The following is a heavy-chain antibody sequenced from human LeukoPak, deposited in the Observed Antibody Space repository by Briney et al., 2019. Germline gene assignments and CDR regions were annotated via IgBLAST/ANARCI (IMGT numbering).Heavy chain of an antibody. Sequence: ASVKVSCKASGYTFTSYYMHWVRQAPGQGLEWMGIISPSGGSTSYAQKFQGRVTMTRDTSTSTVYMELSSLRSEDTAVYYCARKMGGYSYGYNYYGMDVWGQGTTVTVSS. V-gene: IGHV1-46*03. CDR1: GYTFTSYY. CDR3: ARKMGGYSYGYNYYGMDV. CDR2: ISPSGGST. D-gene: IGHD5-18*01. J-gene: IGHJ6*02.